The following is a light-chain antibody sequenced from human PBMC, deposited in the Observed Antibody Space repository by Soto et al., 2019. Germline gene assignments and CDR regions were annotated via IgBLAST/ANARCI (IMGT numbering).Light chain of an antibody. CDR2: DAS. CDR3: QQRSTWPWT. V-gene: IGKV3-11*01. J-gene: IGKJ1*01. Sequence: EIVLTQSPATLSLSPGERATLSCRASQSVGFSLAWYQQKPGQAPRLLIYDASNRATGIPGRFSGSGSGTDFTLTISSLEPEDFALYYCQQRSTWPWTFGQGTKVEIK. CDR1: QSVGFS.